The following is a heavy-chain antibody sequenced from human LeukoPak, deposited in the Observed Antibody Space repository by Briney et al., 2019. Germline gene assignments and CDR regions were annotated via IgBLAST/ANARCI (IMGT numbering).Heavy chain of an antibody. CDR3: AKNFWSDKYFYYYMDV. J-gene: IGHJ6*03. Sequence: PGGSLRLSCAASGFTFSSYAMSWVRQAPGKGLEWVSGIVRGGNTYYADSIKGRFTISRDNSKNTLYLQVNSLTAEDTAVYYCAKNFWSDKYFYYYMDVWGKGTTVTVSS. CDR2: IVRGGNT. CDR1: GFTFSSYA. D-gene: IGHD3-3*01. V-gene: IGHV3-23*01.